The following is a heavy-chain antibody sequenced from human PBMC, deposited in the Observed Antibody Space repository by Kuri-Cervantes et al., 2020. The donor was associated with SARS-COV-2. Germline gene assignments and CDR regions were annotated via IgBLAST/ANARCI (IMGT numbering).Heavy chain of an antibody. CDR3: VKRTSGSYSFDF. CDR2: VSANGHNT. D-gene: IGHD1-26*01. J-gene: IGHJ4*02. V-gene: IGHV3-64D*06. Sequence: GGSLRLSCAASGFTFSSYSMNWVRQAPGKGLEYLSAVSANGHNTYYADSVKGRFTISRDNSKNTMYLQMTSLRPEDTAVYYCVKRTSGSYSFDFWGQGTLVTVSS. CDR1: GFTFSSYS.